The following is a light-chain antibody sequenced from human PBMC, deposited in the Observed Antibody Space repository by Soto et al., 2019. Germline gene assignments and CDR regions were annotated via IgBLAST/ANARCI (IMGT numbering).Light chain of an antibody. Sequence: EIVLTQSPGTLSLSPGESATLSCRASQSVSSNYLGWYQQRPGQAPRLLIYGVSSRATGIPDRFSGSGSGTDFTLTISRLEPEDFAVYYCQQYGSSRTVGQGTKVDIK. J-gene: IGKJ1*01. CDR3: QQYGSSRT. CDR1: QSVSSNY. CDR2: GVS. V-gene: IGKV3-20*01.